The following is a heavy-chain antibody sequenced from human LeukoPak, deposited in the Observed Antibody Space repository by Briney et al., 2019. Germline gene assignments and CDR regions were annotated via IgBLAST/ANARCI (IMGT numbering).Heavy chain of an antibody. CDR1: GYTFTGYY. V-gene: IGHV1-2*02. CDR2: IIPIFGTA. J-gene: IGHJ6*02. Sequence: ASVKVSCKASGYTFTGYYMHWVRQAPGQGLEWMGGIIPIFGTANYAQKFQGRVTMTRNTSISTAYMELSSLRSEDTAVYYCARDVGSYHYGMDVWGQGTTVTVSS. CDR3: ARDVGSYHYGMDV. D-gene: IGHD1-26*01.